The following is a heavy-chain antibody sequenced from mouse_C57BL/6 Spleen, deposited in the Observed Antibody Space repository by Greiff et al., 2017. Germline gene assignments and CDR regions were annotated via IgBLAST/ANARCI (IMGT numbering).Heavy chain of an antibody. J-gene: IGHJ2*01. V-gene: IGHV5-17*01. CDR2: ISSGSSTI. CDR1: GFTFSDYG. CDR3: ARSTTVVVFDY. D-gene: IGHD1-1*01. Sequence: DVMLVESGGGLVKPGGSLKLSCAASGFTFSDYGMHWVRQAPEKGLEWVAYISSGSSTIYYADTVKGRFTISRDNAKNTLFLQMTSLRSEDTAMYYCARSTTVVVFDYWGQGTTLTVSS.